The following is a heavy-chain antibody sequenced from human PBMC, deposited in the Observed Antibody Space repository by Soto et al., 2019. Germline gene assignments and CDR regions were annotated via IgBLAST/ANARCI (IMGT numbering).Heavy chain of an antibody. Sequence: PGGSLRLSCAASGFTVSSNYMSWVRQAPGKGLEWVSVIYSGGSTYYADSVKGRFTISRHNSKNTLYLQMNSLRAEDTAVYYCARELGYCSSTSCYSTPRWAFDIWGQGTMVTVSS. J-gene: IGHJ3*02. CDR2: IYSGGST. CDR3: ARELGYCSSTSCYSTPRWAFDI. CDR1: GFTVSSNY. D-gene: IGHD2-2*01. V-gene: IGHV3-53*04.